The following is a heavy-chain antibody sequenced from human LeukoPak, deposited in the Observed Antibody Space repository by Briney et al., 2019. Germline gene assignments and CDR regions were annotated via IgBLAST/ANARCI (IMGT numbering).Heavy chain of an antibody. CDR1: GFTFVDYG. J-gene: IGHJ4*02. CDR3: ARDRGRGYDSSGYYFL. V-gene: IGHV3-7*01. CDR2: IKQDGSEK. Sequence: GGSLRLSCAASGFTFVDYGMSWVRQAPGKGLEWVANIKQDGSEKYYVDSVKGRFTISRDNAKNSLYLQMNSLRAEDSAVYYCARDRGRGYDSSGYYFLWGQGTLVTVSS. D-gene: IGHD3-22*01.